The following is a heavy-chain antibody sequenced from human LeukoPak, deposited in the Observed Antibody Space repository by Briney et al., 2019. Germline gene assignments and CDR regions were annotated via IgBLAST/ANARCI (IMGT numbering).Heavy chain of an antibody. J-gene: IGHJ4*02. D-gene: IGHD3-22*01. CDR1: GFIFNNYI. CDR2: VSGSGDIT. Sequence: PGGSLRLSCAVSGFIFNNYIMNWVRQAPGKGLEWVSAVSGSGDITSYADSGKGRFTISRDNSKSTLNLQMNSLRVEDTAVYYCAKDPRASSAYYYDRLGYWGQGTLVTVSS. V-gene: IGHV3-23*01. CDR3: AKDPRASSAYYYDRLGY.